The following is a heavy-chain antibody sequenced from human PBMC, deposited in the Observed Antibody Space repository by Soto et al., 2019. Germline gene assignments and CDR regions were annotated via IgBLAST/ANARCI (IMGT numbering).Heavy chain of an antibody. CDR3: ARDAALSGEADRFHY. J-gene: IGHJ4*02. D-gene: IGHD2-15*01. V-gene: IGHV4-4*02. CDR2: VYHNGLT. Sequence: SETLSLTCDVSGDSIGSNHWWSWFRQPPGKGLEWIGEVYHNGLTDYNPSLRGRATMSADMSKNQFSLRVTSVTDADTAIYYCARDAALSGEADRFHYWGQGALVTVSS. CDR1: GDSIGSNHW.